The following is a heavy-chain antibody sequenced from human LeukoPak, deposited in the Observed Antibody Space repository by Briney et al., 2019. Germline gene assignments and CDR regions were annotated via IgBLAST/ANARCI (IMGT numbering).Heavy chain of an antibody. V-gene: IGHV3-23*01. D-gene: IGHD3-22*01. CDR2: ISGSGGST. CDR1: GFTFSSYA. CDR3: EKGRPDYYDSSGYYHLDY. Sequence: GGSLRLSCAASGFTFSSYAMSWVRQAPGKGLEWVSAISGSGGSTYYADSVKGRFTISRDNSKNTLYLQMNSLRAEDTAVYYCEKGRPDYYDSSGYYHLDYWGQGTLVTVSS. J-gene: IGHJ4*02.